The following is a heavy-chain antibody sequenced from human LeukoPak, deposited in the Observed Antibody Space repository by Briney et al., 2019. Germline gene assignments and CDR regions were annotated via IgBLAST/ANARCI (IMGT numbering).Heavy chain of an antibody. V-gene: IGHV5-51*01. J-gene: IGHJ6*03. Sequence: GESLKISCKGSGYSFTSYWIGWVRQMPGKGLEWMGIIYPGDSDTRYSPSFQGQVTISADKSISNAYLQWSSLKASDTAMYYCARHAPAYCSSTSCYYYYYMDVWGKGTTVTVSS. D-gene: IGHD2-2*01. CDR3: ARHAPAYCSSTSCYYYYYMDV. CDR1: GYSFTSYW. CDR2: IYPGDSDT.